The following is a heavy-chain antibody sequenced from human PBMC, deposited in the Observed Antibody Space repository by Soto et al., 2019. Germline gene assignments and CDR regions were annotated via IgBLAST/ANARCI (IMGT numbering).Heavy chain of an antibody. V-gene: IGHV5-51*01. CDR2: IYPGDSDT. CDR1: GYSFTSYW. Sequence: GESLKISCKGSGYSFTSYWIGWVRQMPGKGLEWMGIIYPGDSDTRYSPSFQGQVTISADKSISTAYLQWSSLKASDTAMYYCARLSEGFGELLSYNWFGPWGQGTLVTVSS. D-gene: IGHD3-10*01. CDR3: ARLSEGFGELLSYNWFGP. J-gene: IGHJ5*02.